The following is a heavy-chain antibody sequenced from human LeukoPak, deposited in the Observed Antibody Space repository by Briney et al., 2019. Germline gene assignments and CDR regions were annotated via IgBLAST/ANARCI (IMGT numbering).Heavy chain of an antibody. CDR3: AKDFRIGYSAHFDY. J-gene: IGHJ4*02. V-gene: IGHV3-23*01. Sequence: GGSLRLSCVGSGFTFRSHAMSWDRQAPEKGLEFVSGIYENGGTTYYADSVKGRFSISRDNSKNTLYLQMDSLRGEDTAVYYCAKDFRIGYSAHFDYWGQGALVTVSS. CDR1: GFTFRSHA. CDR2: IYENGGTT. D-gene: IGHD2-21*01.